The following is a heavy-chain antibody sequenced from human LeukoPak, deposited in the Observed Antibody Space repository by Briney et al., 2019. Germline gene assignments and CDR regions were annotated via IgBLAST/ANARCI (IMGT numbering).Heavy chain of an antibody. CDR2: IYYSGST. CDR3: ARDGQSSTSFFDY. V-gene: IGHV4-59*01. CDR1: GGSISSYY. D-gene: IGHD2-2*01. Sequence: SETLSLTCTVSGGSISSYYWSWIRQPPGKGLEWIGYIYYSGSTNYNPSLKSRVTISVDTSKNQFSLKLSSVTAADTAVYYCARDGQSSTSFFDYWGQGTLVTV. J-gene: IGHJ4*02.